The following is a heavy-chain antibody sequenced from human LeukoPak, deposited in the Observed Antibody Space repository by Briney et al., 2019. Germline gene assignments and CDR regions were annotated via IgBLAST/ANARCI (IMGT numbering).Heavy chain of an antibody. D-gene: IGHD2-8*01. J-gene: IGHJ5*02. CDR3: ARSPSNGVYNWFDP. CDR1: GGSISSGSYY. Sequence: PSQTLSLTCTVSGGSISSGSYYWSWIRQPAGKGLEWIGRIYTSGSTNYNPSLKSRVTISVDTSKNQFSLKLSSVTAADTAVYYCARSPSNGVYNWFDPWGQGTLVTVSS. CDR2: IYTSGST. V-gene: IGHV4-61*02.